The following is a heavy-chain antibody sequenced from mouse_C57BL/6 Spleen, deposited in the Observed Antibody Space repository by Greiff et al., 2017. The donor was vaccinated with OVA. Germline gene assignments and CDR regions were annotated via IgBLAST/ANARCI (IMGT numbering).Heavy chain of an antibody. CDR2: ISYDGSN. CDR1: GYSITSGYY. J-gene: IGHJ3*01. CDR3: ARVYDYDGGFAY. V-gene: IGHV3-6*01. D-gene: IGHD2-4*01. Sequence: DVKLQESGPGLVKPSQSLSLTCSVTGYSITSGYYWNWIRQFPGNKLEWMGYISYDGSNNYNPSLKNRISITRDTSKNQFFLKLNSVTTEDTATYYCARVYDYDGGFAYWGQGTLVTVSA.